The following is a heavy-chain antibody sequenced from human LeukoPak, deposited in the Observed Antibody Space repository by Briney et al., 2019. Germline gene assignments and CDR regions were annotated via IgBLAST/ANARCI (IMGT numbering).Heavy chain of an antibody. CDR2: IYSGGST. D-gene: IGHD1-20*01. CDR1: GYTVSSNY. V-gene: IGHV3-53*01. CDR3: ARDGSITGTTPTGMDV. Sequence: GGSLRLSCAASGYTVSSNYMSWVRQAPGKGLEWVSVIYSGGSTYYADSVKGRFTISRDNSKNTLYLQMNSLRAEDTAVYYCARDGSITGTTPTGMDVWGQGTTVTVSS. J-gene: IGHJ6*02.